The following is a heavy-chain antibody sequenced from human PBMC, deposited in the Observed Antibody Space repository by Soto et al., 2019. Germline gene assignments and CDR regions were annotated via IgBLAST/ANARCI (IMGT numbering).Heavy chain of an antibody. CDR3: TTDSYSTMIEVRFDY. CDR1: GFAFNNAW. CDR2: IKSKALGGTT. D-gene: IGHD3-22*01. V-gene: IGHV3-15*07. Sequence: GGSLRLSCAGSGFAFNNAWINWVRQAPGKGLEWVGRIKSKALGGTTDFAAPVRGRFAITRDDSRNMAYMQMNSLNTEDTAVYYCTTDSYSTMIEVRFDYWGPGTLVTVSS. J-gene: IGHJ4*01.